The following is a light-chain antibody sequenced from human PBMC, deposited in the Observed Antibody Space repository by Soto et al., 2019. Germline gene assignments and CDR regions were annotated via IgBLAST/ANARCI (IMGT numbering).Light chain of an antibody. CDR3: QQYFSTPLT. Sequence: DIVMTQSPDSLAVSLGERATINCKSSQSVLYSSNNKNYLAWYQQKPGQPPKLLIYWASTRESGVPDRFSGSGSGTGFTLTIISLQAEDVAVYYCQQYFSTPLTFGGGTKVEIK. CDR1: QSVLYSSNNKNY. CDR2: WAS. J-gene: IGKJ4*01. V-gene: IGKV4-1*01.